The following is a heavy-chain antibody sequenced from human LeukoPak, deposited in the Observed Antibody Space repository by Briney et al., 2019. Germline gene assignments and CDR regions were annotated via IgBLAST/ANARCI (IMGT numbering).Heavy chain of an antibody. CDR2: IYYSGSP. D-gene: IGHD6-19*01. J-gene: IGHJ4*02. Sequence: SETLSLTCTVSGGSISSYYWSWIRQPPGKGLEWIGYIYYSGSPNYNPSLKSRVTISVDTSKNQFSLKLSSVTAADTAVYYCAREVAGTPWIDNWGQGTLVTVSS. V-gene: IGHV4-59*12. CDR1: GGSISSYY. CDR3: AREVAGTPWIDN.